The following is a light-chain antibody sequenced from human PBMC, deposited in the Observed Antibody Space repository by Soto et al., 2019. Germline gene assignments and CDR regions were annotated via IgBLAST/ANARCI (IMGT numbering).Light chain of an antibody. Sequence: QSALTQPASVSGSPGQSITISCTGTSSDVGLYDYVSWYQQHPGKAPQLMIYAVSNRPSGASNRFSASKSGNTASLFISGLQDEEEAAHSCSSYKSDSSYVFGSGTKVTV. V-gene: IGLV2-14*01. CDR1: SSDVGLYDY. CDR2: AVS. CDR3: SSYKSDSSYV. J-gene: IGLJ1*01.